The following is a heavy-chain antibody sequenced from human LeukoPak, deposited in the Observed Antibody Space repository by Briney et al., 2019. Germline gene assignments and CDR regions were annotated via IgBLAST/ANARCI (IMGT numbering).Heavy chain of an antibody. CDR3: ARDVASSGYYWD. CDR2: INPSGGSA. CDR1: GGTFTSYY. D-gene: IGHD3-22*01. J-gene: IGHJ4*02. V-gene: IGHV1-46*01. Sequence: GSVKVSCKASGGTFTSYYMHWVRQAPGQGLEWMGIINPSGGSASYAQKFQGRVTMTRDTSTSTVYMEVSSLRSEDTAVYYCARDVASSGYYWDWGQGTLVTVSS.